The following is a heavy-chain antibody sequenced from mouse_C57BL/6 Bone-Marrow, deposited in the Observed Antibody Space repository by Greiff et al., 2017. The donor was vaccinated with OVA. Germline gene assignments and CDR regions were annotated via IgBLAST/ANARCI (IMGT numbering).Heavy chain of an antibody. V-gene: IGHV1-85*01. Sequence: VQLQESGPELVKPGDSVKLSCKASGYTFTSYDINWVKQRPGKGLEWIGRIYPRDGSTKYNEKFKGKATLTVDTSSSTAYMYLHSLTSETSAVYFCAREGISTVDYWGQGTTLTVSS. CDR2: IYPRDGST. CDR1: GYTFTSYD. D-gene: IGHD1-1*01. CDR3: AREGISTVDY. J-gene: IGHJ2*01.